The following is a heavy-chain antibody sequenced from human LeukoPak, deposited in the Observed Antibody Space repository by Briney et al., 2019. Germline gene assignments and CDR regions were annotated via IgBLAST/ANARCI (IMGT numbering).Heavy chain of an antibody. CDR3: ARGAVAKPSSWYPADAFDI. CDR1: GYTFTSYA. Sequence: ASVKVSCKASGYTFTSYAMHWVRQAPGQRLEWMGWSNAGNGNTKYSQEFQGRVTITRDTSASTAYMELSSLRSEDMAVYYCARGAVAKPSSWYPADAFDIWGQGTMVTVSS. J-gene: IGHJ3*02. D-gene: IGHD6-13*01. V-gene: IGHV1-3*02. CDR2: SNAGNGNT.